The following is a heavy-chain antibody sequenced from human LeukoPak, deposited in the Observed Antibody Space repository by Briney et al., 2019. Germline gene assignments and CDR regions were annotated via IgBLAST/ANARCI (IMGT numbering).Heavy chain of an antibody. CDR1: GDSISSYY. V-gene: IGHV4-59*01. J-gene: IGHJ2*01. D-gene: IGHD3-22*01. Sequence: SETLSLTCTASGDSISSYYWSWIRQPPGRGLAWIGYIYSSASTKYNPSLKSRVTISVDTSKNQFSLKLSSVTAADTAVYYCARARVRSYSYDSSGFYTSDWHFDLWGRGTLVTVSS. CDR3: ARARVRSYSYDSSGFYTSDWHFDL. CDR2: IYSSAST.